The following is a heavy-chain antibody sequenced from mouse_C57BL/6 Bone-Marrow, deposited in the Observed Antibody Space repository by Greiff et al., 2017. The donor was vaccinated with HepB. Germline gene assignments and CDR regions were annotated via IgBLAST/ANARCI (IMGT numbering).Heavy chain of an antibody. D-gene: IGHD1-1*01. V-gene: IGHV1-72*01. CDR1: GYTFTSYW. CDR2: IDPNSGGT. J-gene: IGHJ4*01. Sequence: QVQLQQPGAELVKPGASVKLSCKASGYTFTSYWMHWVKQRPGRGLEWIGRIDPNSGGTKYNEKFKSKATLTVDKPSSTAYMQLSSLTSEDSAVYYCARSGKITTVVDYYAMDYWGQGTSVTVSS. CDR3: ARSGKITTVVDYYAMDY.